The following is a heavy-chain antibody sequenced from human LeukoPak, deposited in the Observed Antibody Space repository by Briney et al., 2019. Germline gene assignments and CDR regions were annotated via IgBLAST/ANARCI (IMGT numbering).Heavy chain of an antibody. CDR2: IYYSGST. CDR3: ARTPVVVTAHDAFDI. D-gene: IGHD2-21*02. J-gene: IGHJ3*02. V-gene: IGHV4-59*01. Sequence: SETLSLTCSVSGGSISGYYWSWIRQPPGQGLEWIGYIYYSGSTNYNPSLKSRVIISVDTSKNQFSLKLSSVTAADTAVYYCARTPVVVTAHDAFDIWGQGTMVTVSS. CDR1: GGSISGYY.